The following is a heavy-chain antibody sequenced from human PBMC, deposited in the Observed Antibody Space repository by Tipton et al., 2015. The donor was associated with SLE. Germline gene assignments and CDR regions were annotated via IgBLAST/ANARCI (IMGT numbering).Heavy chain of an antibody. CDR3: ARVGHGFDDSGYNSHYYYYMDV. CDR2: VHSSGST. J-gene: IGHJ6*03. D-gene: IGHD3-22*01. V-gene: IGHV4-59*01. Sequence: TLSLTCTVSGGSISSYYWSWIRQPPGKRLEWIGHVHSSGSTHYNPSLKSRVTISLDTSKNQFSLRLSSATAADTAVYYCARVGHGFDDSGYNSHYYYYMDVWGKGTTVTVSS. CDR1: GGSISSYY.